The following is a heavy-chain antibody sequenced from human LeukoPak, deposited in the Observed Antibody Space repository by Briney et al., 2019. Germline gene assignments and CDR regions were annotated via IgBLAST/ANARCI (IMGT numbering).Heavy chain of an antibody. CDR2: IYHSGST. CDR1: GYSTSSGYY. J-gene: IGHJ4*02. D-gene: IGHD1-7*01. Sequence: SETLSLTCTVSGYSTSSGYYWGWIRQPPGKGLEWIGSIYHSGSTYYNPSLKSRVTISVDTSKNQFSLKLSSVTAADTAVYYCASSRGWNYGELDYWGQGTLVTVSS. CDR3: ASSRGWNYGELDY. V-gene: IGHV4-38-2*02.